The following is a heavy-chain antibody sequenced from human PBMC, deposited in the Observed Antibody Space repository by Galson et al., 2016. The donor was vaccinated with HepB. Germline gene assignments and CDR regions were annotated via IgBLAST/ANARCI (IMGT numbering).Heavy chain of an antibody. J-gene: IGHJ6*03. Sequence: QSGAEVKKPGESLRISCKGSGYSFNDYWITWVRQMPGKGLEWMGRINPTDSYSNSSPSFQGHVTMSVDTSIRPAYMQCSSLKASATAMYYCARLAGDYYYYYMDVWGKGTTVTVSS. CDR3: ARLAGDYYYYYMDV. D-gene: IGHD4-17*01. CDR2: INPTDSYS. V-gene: IGHV5-10-1*01. CDR1: GYSFNDYW.